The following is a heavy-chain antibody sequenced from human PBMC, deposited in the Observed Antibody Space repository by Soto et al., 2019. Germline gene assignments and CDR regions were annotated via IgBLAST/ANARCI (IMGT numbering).Heavy chain of an antibody. D-gene: IGHD2-8*02. V-gene: IGHV4-61*08. Sequence: PSLTRSLTCTASGASLRSGGYYWSWIRQPPGKGLEWIGYFYYTGTTKYNPSLESRVTISADTSKNQFSLNLTSVTAADTAVYYCTRISYWVKDYWGQGALVTVSS. J-gene: IGHJ4*02. CDR3: TRISYWVKDY. CDR2: FYYTGTT. CDR1: GASLRSGGYY.